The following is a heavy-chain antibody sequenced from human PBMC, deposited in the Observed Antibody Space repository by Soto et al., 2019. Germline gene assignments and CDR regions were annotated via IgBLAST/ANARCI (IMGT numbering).Heavy chain of an antibody. J-gene: IGHJ2*01. Sequence: QVQLVESGGGVVQPGRSLRLSCAASGLTFSSYGMHWVRQAPGKGLEWVAVISYDGSNKYYADSVKGRFTISRDNSKNTLYLQMNSLRAEDTAVYYCAKSGIAAAGIGYFDLWGRGTLVTVSS. CDR2: ISYDGSNK. V-gene: IGHV3-30*18. CDR1: GLTFSSYG. D-gene: IGHD6-13*01. CDR3: AKSGIAAAGIGYFDL.